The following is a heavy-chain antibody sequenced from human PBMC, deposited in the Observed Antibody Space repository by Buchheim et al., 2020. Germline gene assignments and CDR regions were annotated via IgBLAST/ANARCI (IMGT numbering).Heavy chain of an antibody. Sequence: QVQLVESGGGVVQPGRSLRLSCAASGFTFSSYGMHWVRQAPGKGLEWVAVIWYDGSTKYYADSVKGRFTISRDNSKNTLYLQMNSLRAEDTAVYYCARDEDSGGSYGMDVWGQGTT. D-gene: IGHD2-15*01. V-gene: IGHV3-33*01. CDR3: ARDEDSGGSYGMDV. CDR2: IWYDGSTK. J-gene: IGHJ6*02. CDR1: GFTFSSYG.